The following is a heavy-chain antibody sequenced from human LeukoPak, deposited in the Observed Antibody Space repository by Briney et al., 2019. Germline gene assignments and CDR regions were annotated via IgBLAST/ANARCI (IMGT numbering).Heavy chain of an antibody. Sequence: GGSLRLSCAASGFTVSNNYMSWVRQAPGKGLEWVSVIYSGDNTYYVESVKGRFTISRDNSKNTLFLQMNRLRAEDTAVYYCARGLTYYDILTDQPYFDYWGQGTLVTVSS. V-gene: IGHV3-66*01. J-gene: IGHJ4*02. CDR3: ARGLTYYDILTDQPYFDY. D-gene: IGHD3-9*01. CDR1: GFTVSNNY. CDR2: IYSGDNT.